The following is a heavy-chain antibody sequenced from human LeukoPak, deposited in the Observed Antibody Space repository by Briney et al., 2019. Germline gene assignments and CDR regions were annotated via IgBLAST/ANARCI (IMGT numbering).Heavy chain of an antibody. J-gene: IGHJ4*02. Sequence: PGGSLRLSCAASGFTFSSYSMNWVRQAPGKGLEWVSYISSSSSTIYYADSVKGRFTISRDNAKNSLYLRMNSLRDEDTAVYYCARVRTLYFDYWGQGTLVTVSS. V-gene: IGHV3-48*02. CDR1: GFTFSSYS. CDR2: ISSSSSTI. D-gene: IGHD2/OR15-2a*01. CDR3: ARVRTLYFDY.